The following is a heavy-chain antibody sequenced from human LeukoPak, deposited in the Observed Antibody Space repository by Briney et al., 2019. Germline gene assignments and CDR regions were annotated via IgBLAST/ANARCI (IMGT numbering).Heavy chain of an antibody. CDR1: GFTFSSYS. V-gene: IGHV3-21*01. D-gene: IGHD2-21*02. CDR2: ISSSSSYI. J-gene: IGHJ6*02. CDR3: ARRAYCGGDCYSGSYYYYGMDV. Sequence: GGSLRLSCAASGFTFSSYSMNWVRQAPGKGLEWVSSISSSSSYIYNADSVKGRFTTSRDNAKNSLYLQMNSLRAEDTAVYYCARRAYCGGDCYSGSYYYYGMDVWGQGTTVTVSS.